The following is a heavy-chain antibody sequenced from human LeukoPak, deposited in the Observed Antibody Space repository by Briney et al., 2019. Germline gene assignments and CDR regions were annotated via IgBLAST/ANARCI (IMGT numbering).Heavy chain of an antibody. Sequence: PGGSLRLSCAASGFTFSSYDMYWVRQAPGKGLEWVAVISYDGSNKYYADSVKGRFTISRDNSKNTLYLQMNSLRAEDTAVDYCARGSHVRTSSDYFDCWGQGTLVTVSS. D-gene: IGHD2-2*01. J-gene: IGHJ4*02. CDR1: GFTFSSYD. V-gene: IGHV3-30*03. CDR2: ISYDGSNK. CDR3: ARGSHVRTSSDYFDC.